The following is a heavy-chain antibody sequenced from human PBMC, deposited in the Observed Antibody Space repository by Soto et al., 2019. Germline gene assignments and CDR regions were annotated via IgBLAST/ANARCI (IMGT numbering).Heavy chain of an antibody. CDR2: IIPIFGTA. D-gene: IGHD2-15*01. J-gene: IGHJ6*02. V-gene: IGHV1-69*13. Sequence: SVKVSCKASGGTFSSYAISWVRQAPGQGLEWMGGIIPIFGTANYAQKFQGRVTITADESTSTAYMELSSLRSEDTAVYYCARDMDVVVAATLRDPDGYYYYGMDVWGQGTTVTVSS. CDR1: GGTFSSYA. CDR3: ARDMDVVVAATLRDPDGYYYYGMDV.